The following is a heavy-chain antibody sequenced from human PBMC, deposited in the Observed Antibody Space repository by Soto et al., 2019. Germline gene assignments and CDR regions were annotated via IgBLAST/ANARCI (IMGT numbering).Heavy chain of an antibody. CDR1: GYTFTSYA. V-gene: IGHV1-3*01. D-gene: IGHD3-10*01. CDR3: ARDRIYGSGRREYYYYMDV. Sequence: ASVKVSCKASGYTFTSYAMHWVRQAPGQRLEWMGWINAGNGNTKYSQKFQGRVTITRDTSASTAYMELSSLRSEDTAVYYCARDRIYGSGRREYYYYMDVWGKGTTVTVSS. J-gene: IGHJ6*03. CDR2: INAGNGNT.